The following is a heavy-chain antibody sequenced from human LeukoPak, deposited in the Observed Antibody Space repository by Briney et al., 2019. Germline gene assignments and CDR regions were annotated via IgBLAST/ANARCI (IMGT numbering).Heavy chain of an antibody. CDR1: GYTFSNFG. D-gene: IGHD2-2*01. CDR2: ISGNNDNP. CDR3: ARDGTSTDDY. V-gene: IGHV1-18*01. Sequence: ASVRVSCKTSGYTFSNFGINWVRQAPGQGLEWMGWISGNNDNPNYGQKFQGRLTMTTDTSTSTAYMELRNLRSDDTAVYYCARDGTSTDDYWGQGTLVTVSS. J-gene: IGHJ4*02.